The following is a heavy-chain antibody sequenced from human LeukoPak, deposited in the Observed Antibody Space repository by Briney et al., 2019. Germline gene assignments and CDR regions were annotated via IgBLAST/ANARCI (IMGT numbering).Heavy chain of an antibody. CDR2: IYHSGST. D-gene: IGHD6-19*01. J-gene: IGHJ5*02. Sequence: SETLSLTCTVSGYSISSGYYWGWIRQPPGKGLEWIGSIYHSGSTYYNPSLKSRVTISVDTSKNQFSLKLSSVTAADTAVYYCARETIAVAGTIPDPWGQGTLVTVSS. CDR3: ARETIAVAGTIPDP. CDR1: GYSISSGYY. V-gene: IGHV4-38-2*02.